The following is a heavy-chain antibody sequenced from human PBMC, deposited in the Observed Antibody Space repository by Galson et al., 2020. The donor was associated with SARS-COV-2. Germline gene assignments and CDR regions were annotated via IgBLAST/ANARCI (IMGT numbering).Heavy chain of an antibody. CDR1: GFSLTTSGMC. CDR3: ARMTRGNMAVGLYYYGLDV. Sequence: ESGPTLVKPTQTLTLTCTFSGFSLTTSGMCVSWIRQPPGKALEWLARIDWDDDKYYTTSLKTRLTISKDTSKNQVLLTVTDMDPVDTATYYCARMTRGNMAVGLYYYGLDVWGQGTTVTVSS. D-gene: IGHD6-19*01. CDR2: IDWDDDK. V-gene: IGHV2-70*11. J-gene: IGHJ6*02.